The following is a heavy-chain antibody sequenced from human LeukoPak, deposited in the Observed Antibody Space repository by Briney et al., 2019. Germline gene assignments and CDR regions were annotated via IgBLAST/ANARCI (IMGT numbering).Heavy chain of an antibody. D-gene: IGHD2-2*01. CDR2: ISSSSSCI. CDR1: GFTFSSYS. J-gene: IGHJ4*02. V-gene: IGHV3-21*01. CDR3: ARDGTYCSSTSCYLDY. Sequence: GGSLRLSCAASGFTFSSYSMNWVRQAPGKGLEWVSSISSSSSCIYYADSVKGRFTISRDNAKNSLYLQMNSLRAEDTAVYYCARDGTYCSSTSCYLDYWGQGTLVTVSS.